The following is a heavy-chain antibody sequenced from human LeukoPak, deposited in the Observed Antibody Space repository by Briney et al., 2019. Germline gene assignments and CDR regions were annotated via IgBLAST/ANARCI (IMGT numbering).Heavy chain of an antibody. D-gene: IGHD3-22*01. V-gene: IGHV4-4*07. Sequence: PSETLSLTCTVSGGSISSYYWSWIRQPAGKGLEWIGRIYISGSTNYNPSLKSRVAMSRDTSKNQFSLNLSSVTAADTAVYYCTRVGGYPLGAFDIWGQGTMVTVSS. J-gene: IGHJ3*02. CDR3: TRVGGYPLGAFDI. CDR1: GGSISSYY. CDR2: IYISGST.